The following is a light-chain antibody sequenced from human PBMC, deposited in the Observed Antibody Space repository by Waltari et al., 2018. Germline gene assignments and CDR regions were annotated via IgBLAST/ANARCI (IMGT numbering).Light chain of an antibody. Sequence: EIVLTQSPGTLSLSPGERATLSCRASQSVSSSYLAWYQQKPGQAPRLLIYGTSSRATGIPDRFSGSGSGTDFTLTISRLEPEDXAVYXCQQYGSSPYTXGXGTKLEIK. J-gene: IGKJ2*01. V-gene: IGKV3-20*01. CDR1: QSVSSSY. CDR3: QQYGSSPYT. CDR2: GTS.